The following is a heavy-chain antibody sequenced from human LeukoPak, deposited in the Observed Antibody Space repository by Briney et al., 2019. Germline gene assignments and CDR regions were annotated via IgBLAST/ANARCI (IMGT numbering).Heavy chain of an antibody. Sequence: GGSLRLSCAASGFTFSDYYMSWIRQAPGKGLEWVSYISSSGSTIYYADSVKGRFTISRGNAKNSLYLQMNSLRAEDTAVYYCARVVNSGYDWEPYYYMDVWGKGTTVTVSS. J-gene: IGHJ6*03. CDR3: ARVVNSGYDWEPYYYMDV. V-gene: IGHV3-11*04. CDR2: ISSSGSTI. D-gene: IGHD5-12*01. CDR1: GFTFSDYY.